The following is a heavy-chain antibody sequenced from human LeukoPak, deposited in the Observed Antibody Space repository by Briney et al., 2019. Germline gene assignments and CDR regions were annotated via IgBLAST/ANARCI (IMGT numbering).Heavy chain of an antibody. CDR1: GYSISSGYH. D-gene: IGHD3-16*02. V-gene: IGHV4-38-2*02. Sequence: SETLSLTCNVSGYSISSGYHWGWIRQPPGQGLEWIGSIYYSGTTFYNPSLKSRLIISVDTSKNQFSLKLSSVTAADTAVYYCARSRHMITFGGVIVFFDYWGQGTLVTVSS. CDR3: ARSRHMITFGGVIVFFDY. J-gene: IGHJ4*02. CDR2: IYYSGTT.